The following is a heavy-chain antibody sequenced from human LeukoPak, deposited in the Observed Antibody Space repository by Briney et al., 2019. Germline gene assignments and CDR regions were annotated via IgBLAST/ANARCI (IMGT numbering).Heavy chain of an antibody. CDR2: IYTSGST. V-gene: IGHV4-61*02. CDR1: GGSISSGSYY. Sequence: SETLSLTCTVSGGSISSGSYYWSWIRQPAGKGLEWIGRIYTSGSTNYNPSLKSRVTISVDTSKNQFSLKLSSVTAADTAVYYCASGTPLGYWGQGTLVTVSS. CDR3: ASGTPLGY. D-gene: IGHD1-1*01. J-gene: IGHJ4*02.